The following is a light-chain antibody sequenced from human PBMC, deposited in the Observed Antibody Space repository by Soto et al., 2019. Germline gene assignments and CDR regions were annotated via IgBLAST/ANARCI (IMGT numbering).Light chain of an antibody. Sequence: DIQMTQSPSSLSASVGDRVTITCRASQGISTYLNWYQQKPGTAPKLLIYAASSLQSGVPSRFSGSGSETDFTLTISSLQPDDFATYYCQQYNSYSTFGQGTKVDIK. CDR3: QQYNSYST. CDR2: AAS. CDR1: QGISTY. J-gene: IGKJ1*01. V-gene: IGKV1-39*01.